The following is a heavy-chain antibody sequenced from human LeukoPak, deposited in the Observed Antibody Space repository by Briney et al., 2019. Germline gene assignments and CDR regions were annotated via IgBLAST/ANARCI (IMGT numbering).Heavy chain of an antibody. V-gene: IGHV4-39*07. J-gene: IGHJ4*02. Sequence: SETLSLTCTVSGGSISSSSYYWGWIRQPPGKGLEWIGSIYYSGSTYYNPSLKSRVTISVDTSKNQFSLKLSSVTAADTAVYYCARLVGSGSYWGRYFDYWGQGTLVTVSS. CDR3: ARLVGSGSYWGRYFDY. CDR2: IYYSGST. D-gene: IGHD1-26*01. CDR1: GGSISSSSYY.